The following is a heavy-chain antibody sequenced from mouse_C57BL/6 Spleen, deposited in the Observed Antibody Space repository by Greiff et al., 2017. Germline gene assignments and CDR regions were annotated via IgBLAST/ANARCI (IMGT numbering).Heavy chain of an antibody. CDR3: AISYCGSSYPDG. CDR2: IHPSDSDT. CDR1: GYTFTSYW. V-gene: IGHV1-74*01. D-gene: IGHD1-1*01. Sequence: QVQLQQPGAELVQPGASVKVSCKASGYTFTSYWMHWVKQRPGQGLEWIGRIHPSDSDTNYNQKFKGKATLTVDTSSSTAYMQLSSLTSEDSAVXDCAISYCGSSYPDGWGTGTTVTVSS. J-gene: IGHJ1*03.